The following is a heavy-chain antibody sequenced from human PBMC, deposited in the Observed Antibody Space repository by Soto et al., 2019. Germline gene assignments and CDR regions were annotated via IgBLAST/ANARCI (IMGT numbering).Heavy chain of an antibody. CDR3: ARNVIEGLAVAGNYFDY. CDR1: GGSISSSNW. CDR2: IYHSGST. V-gene: IGHV4-4*02. D-gene: IGHD6-19*01. Sequence: SETLSLTCAVSGGSISSSNWWSWVRQPPGKGLEWIGEIYHSGSTNYNPSLKSRVTISVDKSKNQFSLKLSSVTAADTAVYYCARNVIEGLAVAGNYFDYWGQGTLVTVSS. J-gene: IGHJ4*02.